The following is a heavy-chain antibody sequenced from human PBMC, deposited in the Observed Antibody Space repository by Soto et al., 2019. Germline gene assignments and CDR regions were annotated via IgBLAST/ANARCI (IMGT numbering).Heavy chain of an antibody. J-gene: IGHJ4*02. CDR2: MNPNSGNT. CDR3: ARGDQAYYDSSGYCNY. D-gene: IGHD3-22*01. V-gene: IGHV1-8*01. Sequence: DSVKVSCKASGYTFTSYDINCVRQATGQGLEWMGWMNPNSGNTGYAQKFQGRVTMTRNTSISTAYMELSSLRSEDTAVYYCARGDQAYYDSSGYCNYWGQGTLVTVSS. CDR1: GYTFTSYD.